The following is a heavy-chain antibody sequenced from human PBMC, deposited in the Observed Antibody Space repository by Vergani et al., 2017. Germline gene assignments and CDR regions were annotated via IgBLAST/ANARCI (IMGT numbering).Heavy chain of an antibody. CDR2: ISWNSGSI. Sequence: EVQLVESGGGLVQPGRSLRLSCAASGFTFDDYAMQWVRQAPGMGLEWVSGISWNSGSIGYADSVKGRFTSSRDNAKNSLYLQMNSLRAEDTALYYCAKDIGDTAMDYLDYWGQGTLVTVSS. D-gene: IGHD5-18*01. CDR3: AKDIGDTAMDYLDY. CDR1: GFTFDDYA. V-gene: IGHV3-9*01. J-gene: IGHJ4*02.